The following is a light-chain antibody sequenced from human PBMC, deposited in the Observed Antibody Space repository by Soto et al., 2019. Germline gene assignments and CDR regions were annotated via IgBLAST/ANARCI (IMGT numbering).Light chain of an antibody. CDR2: WAS. CDR1: QSVLYSSNNKNY. Sequence: DIVMTQSPDSLAVSLGERATINCKSSQSVLYSSNNKNYLAWYQQKPGQPPKLLIYWASTRESGVPDRFSGSGSGTDFTLTISSLQAEDVAVYYCQHHYNTPPTFGQGTKVEIK. J-gene: IGKJ1*01. CDR3: QHHYNTPPT. V-gene: IGKV4-1*01.